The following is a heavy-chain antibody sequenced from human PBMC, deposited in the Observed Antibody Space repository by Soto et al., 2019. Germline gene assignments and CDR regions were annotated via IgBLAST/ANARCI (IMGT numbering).Heavy chain of an antibody. J-gene: IGHJ4*02. CDR3: AKDHEQLVSWFDY. CDR2: ISYNGSNK. V-gene: IGHV3-30*18. CDR1: GFTFSSYG. Sequence: QVQLVESGGGVVQPGRSLRLSCAASGFTFSSYGMHWVRQAPGKGLEWVAVISYNGSNKYYADSVKGRFTISRDNSKNTLYLQMNSLRGEDTAVYYCAKDHEQLVSWFDYWGQGTLVTVSS. D-gene: IGHD6-6*01.